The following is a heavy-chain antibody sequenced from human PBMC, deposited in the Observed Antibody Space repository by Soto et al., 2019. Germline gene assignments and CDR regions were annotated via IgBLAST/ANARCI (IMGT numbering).Heavy chain of an antibody. CDR1: GGTFSSYA. Sequence: ASVKVSCKASGGTFSSYAISWVRQAPGQGLEWMGGIIPIFGTANYAQKFQGRVTITADESTSTAYMELSSLRSEDTAVYYCARAMVRGVRLYGMDVWGQGTTVTVSS. J-gene: IGHJ6*02. CDR3: ARAMVRGVRLYGMDV. V-gene: IGHV1-69*13. D-gene: IGHD3-10*01. CDR2: IIPIFGTA.